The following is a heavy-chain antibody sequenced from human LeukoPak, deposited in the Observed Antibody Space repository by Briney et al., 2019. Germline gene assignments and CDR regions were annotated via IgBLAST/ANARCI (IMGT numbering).Heavy chain of an antibody. CDR1: GFTFSSYS. CDR2: ISSSSSTI. Sequence: GGSLRLSCAASGFTFSSYSMNWVRQAPGKGLEWVSYISSSSSTIYYADSVKGRFTISRDNAKNSLYLQMNSLRDEDTAVYYCARDLGYDSSGYYVLIFDYWGQGTLVTVSS. CDR3: ARDLGYDSSGYYVLIFDY. D-gene: IGHD3-22*01. V-gene: IGHV3-48*02. J-gene: IGHJ4*02.